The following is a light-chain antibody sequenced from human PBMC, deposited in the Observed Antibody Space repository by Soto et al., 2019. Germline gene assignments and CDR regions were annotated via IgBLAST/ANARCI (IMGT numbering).Light chain of an antibody. V-gene: IGKV4-1*01. Sequence: DIVMTQSPDSLAVSLGERATINCKSSQSILFSSNNKNYLTWYQQKPGQPPKPLIYWASTRESGVPHRFSGGGSGTDFTLTISSLEAEDVAVYYCQQYYSTPFTFGGGTNVEI. CDR2: WAS. J-gene: IGKJ4*01. CDR1: QSILFSSNNKNY. CDR3: QQYYSTPFT.